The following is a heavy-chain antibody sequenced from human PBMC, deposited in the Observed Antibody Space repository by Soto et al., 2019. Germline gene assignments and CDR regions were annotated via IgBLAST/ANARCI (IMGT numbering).Heavy chain of an antibody. D-gene: IGHD3-10*01. CDR1: GGTFSSYT. CDR2: IIPILGIA. CDR3: AREGSGDYYYMDV. V-gene: IGHV1-69*08. Sequence: QVQLVQSGAEVKKPGSSVKVSCKASGGTFSSYTISWVRQAPGQGLEWMGRIIPILGIANYAQKFQGRVTITADKSTSTAYMELSSLRSEDTAVYYCAREGSGDYYYMDVWGKGTTVTVSS. J-gene: IGHJ6*03.